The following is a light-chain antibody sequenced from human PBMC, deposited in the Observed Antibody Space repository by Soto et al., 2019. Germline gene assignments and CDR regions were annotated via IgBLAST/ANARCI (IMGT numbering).Light chain of an antibody. V-gene: IGLV2-14*03. CDR3: TSWTTSTTMI. CDR2: DVN. Sequence: QSALTQPASVSGSPGQSFTISCTGTSSDIGAYNYVPWYQQHPGKAPKLLIYDVNIRPSGVSNRFSGSKSGNTASLTISGLQAEDEADYYCTSWTTSTTMIFGGGTKLTVL. J-gene: IGLJ2*01. CDR1: SSDIGAYNY.